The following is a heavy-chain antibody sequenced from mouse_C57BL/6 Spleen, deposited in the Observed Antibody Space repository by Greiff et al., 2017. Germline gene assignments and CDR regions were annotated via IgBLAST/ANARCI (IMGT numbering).Heavy chain of an antibody. D-gene: IGHD1-1*01. Sequence: EVMLVESGGGLVKPGGSLKLSCAASGFTFSDYGMHWVRRAPEKGLEWVAYISSGSSTIYYADTVKGRFTISRDNAKNTLFLQMTSLRSEDTAMYYCARQWYYGSSPYWYFDVWGTGTTVTVSS. J-gene: IGHJ1*03. CDR2: ISSGSSTI. V-gene: IGHV5-17*01. CDR1: GFTFSDYG. CDR3: ARQWYYGSSPYWYFDV.